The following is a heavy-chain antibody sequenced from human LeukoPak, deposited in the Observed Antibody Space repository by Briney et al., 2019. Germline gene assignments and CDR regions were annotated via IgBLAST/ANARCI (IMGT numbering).Heavy chain of an antibody. D-gene: IGHD1-14*01. CDR1: GFSFSTYY. CDR2: ISSSSTYI. J-gene: IGHJ4*02. Sequence: GGSLRLSCAASGFSFSTYYVNWVRQAPGKGLEWVSCISSSSTYIFYADSVRGRFAISRDDAKNSLYLQMNSLRADDTAVYYCVRENHGSFDYWGQGSLVTVSS. V-gene: IGHV3-21*01. CDR3: VRENHGSFDY.